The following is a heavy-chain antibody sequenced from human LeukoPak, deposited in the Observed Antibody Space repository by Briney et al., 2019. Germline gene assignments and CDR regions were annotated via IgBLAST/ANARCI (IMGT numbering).Heavy chain of an antibody. J-gene: IGHJ4*02. CDR2: IIPMFGIA. CDR1: GGTFSRYA. Sequence: SSVKVSCKASGGTFSRYAISWVRQAPGQGLEWMGGIIPMFGIANYAQKFQRRVTITADESTSTAYMELSSLRSEDTAVYYCARDRPYTGGWRGFDYWGQGTLVTVSS. CDR3: ARDRPYTGGWRGFDY. D-gene: IGHD6-19*01. V-gene: IGHV1-69*13.